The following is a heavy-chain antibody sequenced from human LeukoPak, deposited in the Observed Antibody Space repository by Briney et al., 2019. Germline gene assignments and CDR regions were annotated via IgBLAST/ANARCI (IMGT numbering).Heavy chain of an antibody. CDR2: IHPDGSER. J-gene: IGHJ4*02. V-gene: IGHV3-7*05. Sequence: GGSLRLSCVAPGFTFTSYWMNWVRQAPGKGLEWVANIHPDGSERYYVDSVKGRFTISRDNADNSLYLQMNGLRADDTAVYYCVRGYTGNWDHYFDSWGQGTLDTVSS. D-gene: IGHD3-16*02. CDR3: VRGYTGNWDHYFDS. CDR1: GFTFTSYW.